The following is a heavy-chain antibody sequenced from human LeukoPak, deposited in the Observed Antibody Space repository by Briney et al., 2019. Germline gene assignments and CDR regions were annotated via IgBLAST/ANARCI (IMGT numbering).Heavy chain of an antibody. CDR1: GFTFSSYA. CDR3: AKNANYDILTGYYKADYFDC. Sequence: GGSLRLSCAASGFTFSSYAMSWVRQAPGKGLEWVSAISGSGGSTYYADSVKGRFTISRDNSKNTLYLQMNSLRAEDTAVYYCAKNANYDILTGYYKADYFDCWGQGTLVTVSS. J-gene: IGHJ4*02. V-gene: IGHV3-23*01. D-gene: IGHD3-9*01. CDR2: ISGSGGST.